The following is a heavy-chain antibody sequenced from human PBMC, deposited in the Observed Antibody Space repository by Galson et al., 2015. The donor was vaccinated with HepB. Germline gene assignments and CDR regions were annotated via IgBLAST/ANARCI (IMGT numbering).Heavy chain of an antibody. Sequence: SVKVSCKASGYTFTSYAMHWVRQAPGQRLEWMGWINAGNGNTKYSQKFQGRVTITRDTSASTAYMELSSLRSEDTAVYYCARDRRWLPWGSDAFDTWGQGTMVTVSS. CDR1: GYTFTSYA. J-gene: IGHJ3*02. CDR2: INAGNGNT. D-gene: IGHD5-24*01. CDR3: ARDRRWLPWGSDAFDT. V-gene: IGHV1-3*01.